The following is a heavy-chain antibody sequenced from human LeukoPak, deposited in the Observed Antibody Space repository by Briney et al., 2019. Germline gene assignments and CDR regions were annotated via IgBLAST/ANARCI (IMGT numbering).Heavy chain of an antibody. CDR1: GFTFDITW. V-gene: IGHV3-74*03. Sequence: GGSLRLSCAASGFTFDITWLHWVRQPPGKGLVWVARITSDGSSTTYAESVKGRFTISRDNAKNTLYLQMNSLRAEDTAVYYCARDWYHATDYWGQGTLVTVSS. D-gene: IGHD2-2*01. J-gene: IGHJ4*02. CDR3: ARDWYHATDY. CDR2: ITSDGSST.